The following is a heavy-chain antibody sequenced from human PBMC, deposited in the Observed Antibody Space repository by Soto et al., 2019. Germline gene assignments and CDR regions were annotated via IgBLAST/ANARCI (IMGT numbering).Heavy chain of an antibody. D-gene: IGHD3-3*01. CDR1: GFTFSSYA. Sequence: GGSLRLSCAASGFTFSSYAMSWVRQAPGKGLEWVSAISGSGGSTYYADSVKGRFTISRDNSKNTLYLQMNSLRAEDTAVYYCAKLTIFGVVIESHGMDVWGQGTTVTVSS. CDR3: AKLTIFGVVIESHGMDV. V-gene: IGHV3-23*01. J-gene: IGHJ6*02. CDR2: ISGSGGST.